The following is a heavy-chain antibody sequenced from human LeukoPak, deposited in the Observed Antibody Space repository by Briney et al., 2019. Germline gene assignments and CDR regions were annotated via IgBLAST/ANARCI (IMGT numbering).Heavy chain of an antibody. CDR2: IYYSGST. Sequence: SETLSLTCTVSGYSISSGYYWGWIRQPPGKGLEWIGYIYYSGSTYYNPSLKSRVTISVDTSKNQFSLKLSSVTAADTAVYYCARENYGGNSRPIDYWGQGTLVTVSS. J-gene: IGHJ4*02. CDR3: ARENYGGNSRPIDY. CDR1: GYSISSGYY. D-gene: IGHD4-23*01. V-gene: IGHV4-38-2*02.